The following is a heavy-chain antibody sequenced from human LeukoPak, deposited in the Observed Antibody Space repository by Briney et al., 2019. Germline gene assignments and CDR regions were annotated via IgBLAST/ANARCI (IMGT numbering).Heavy chain of an antibody. J-gene: IGHJ4*02. D-gene: IGHD6-13*01. CDR1: GGSISSSSYY. Sequence: SETLSLTCTVSGGSISSSSYYWGWIRQPPGKGLEWTGNIYYSGSTYYNPSLKSRLTISVDTSKNQFSLKLSSVTAADTAVYYCARDPFSSRRGRLFDYWGQGILVTVSS. V-gene: IGHV4-39*07. CDR3: ARDPFSSRRGRLFDY. CDR2: IYYSGST.